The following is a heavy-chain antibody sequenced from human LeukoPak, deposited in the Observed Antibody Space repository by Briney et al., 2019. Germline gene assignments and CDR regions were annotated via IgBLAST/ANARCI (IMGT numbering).Heavy chain of an antibody. CDR1: GFTFSSYG. CDR3: ASAERTYYDILTGYYGPVSYNY. D-gene: IGHD3-9*01. J-gene: IGHJ4*02. CDR2: ISYDGSNK. V-gene: IGHV3-30*03. Sequence: GGSLRLSCAASGFTFSSYGMHWVRQAPGKGLEWVAVISYDGSNKYYADSVKGRFTISRDNSKNTLYLQMNSLRAEDTAVYYCASAERTYYDILTGYYGPVSYNYWGQGTLVTVSS.